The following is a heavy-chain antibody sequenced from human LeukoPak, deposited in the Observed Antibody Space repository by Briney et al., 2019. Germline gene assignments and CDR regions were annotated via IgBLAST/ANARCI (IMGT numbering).Heavy chain of an antibody. V-gene: IGHV3-23*01. J-gene: IGHJ4*02. CDR1: GFTFSIYA. CDR3: ATQIVLRFLEWLSRASDY. Sequence: GGSLRLSCAASGFTFSIYAMSWVRQAPGKGLEWVSAISGSGGSTYYADSVKGRFTISRDNSKNTLYLQMNSLRAEDTAVYYCATQIVLRFLEWLSRASDYWGQGTLVTVSS. D-gene: IGHD3-3*01. CDR2: ISGSGGST.